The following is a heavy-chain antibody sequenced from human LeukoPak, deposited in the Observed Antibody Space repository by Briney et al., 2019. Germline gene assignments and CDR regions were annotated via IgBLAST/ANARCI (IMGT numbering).Heavy chain of an antibody. CDR3: ARDIGSRI. CDR1: GGSISSYF. V-gene: IGHV4-4*07. CDR2: IHASGST. J-gene: IGHJ6*04. D-gene: IGHD1-26*01. Sequence: SETLSLTCTVSGGSISSYFWSWIRQPAGTGLEWIGRIHASGSTYYNPSLKSRVSMSIDLSKNQFSLSLNSVTAADTAVFYCARDIGSRIWGKGTTVIVSS.